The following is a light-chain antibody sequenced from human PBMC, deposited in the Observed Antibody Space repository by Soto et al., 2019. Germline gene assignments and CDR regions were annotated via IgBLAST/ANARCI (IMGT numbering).Light chain of an antibody. CDR3: QQYGSSPPDT. Sequence: EIVLTQSPGTLSLSPGERATLSCRASQSVSSSYLAWYQQKPGQAPRLLIYGASSSATGIPDRFSGSGSGTDFPLTISRLEPEDFAVYYCQQYGSSPPDTFGQGTKLEIK. CDR2: GAS. CDR1: QSVSSSY. V-gene: IGKV3-20*01. J-gene: IGKJ2*01.